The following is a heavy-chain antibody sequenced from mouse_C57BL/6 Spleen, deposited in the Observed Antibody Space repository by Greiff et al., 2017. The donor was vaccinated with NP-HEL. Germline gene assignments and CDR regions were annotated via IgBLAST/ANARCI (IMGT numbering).Heavy chain of an antibody. D-gene: IGHD2-5*01. V-gene: IGHV5-4*01. CDR1: GFTFSSYA. Sequence: EVQGVESGGGLVKPGGSLKLSCAASGFTFSSYAMSWVRQTPEKRLEWVATISDGGSYTYYPDNVKGRFTISRDNAKNNLYLQMSHLKSEDTAMYYCAREDYSNRWFAYWGQGTLVTVSA. CDR3: AREDYSNRWFAY. J-gene: IGHJ3*01. CDR2: ISDGGSYT.